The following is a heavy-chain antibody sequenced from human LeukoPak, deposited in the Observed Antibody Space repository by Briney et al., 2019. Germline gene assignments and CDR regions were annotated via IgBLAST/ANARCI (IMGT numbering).Heavy chain of an antibody. CDR1: GFTFDDYA. D-gene: IGHD1-1*01. CDR3: AKDVGRLERNPDY. Sequence: GGSLRLSCAASGFTFDDYAMHWVRQAPGKGLEWVSGVSWNSGSVGYADSVRGRFTISRDNAKNSLYLQMNSLRAEDTALYHCAKDVGRLERNPDYWGQGTLVTVSS. CDR2: VSWNSGSV. V-gene: IGHV3-9*01. J-gene: IGHJ4*02.